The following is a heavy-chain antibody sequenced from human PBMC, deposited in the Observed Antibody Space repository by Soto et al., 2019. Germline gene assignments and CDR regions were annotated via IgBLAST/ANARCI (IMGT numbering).Heavy chain of an antibody. CDR2: INPNSGGT. V-gene: IGHV1-2*04. J-gene: IGHJ6*02. Sequence: QVPLVQSGAEAKKPGASVKVSCKASGYTFTGYYMHWVRQAPGQGLEWMGWINPNSGGTNYAQKFQGWVTMTRDTSISTAYMELSRLRSDDTAVYYCATHYSNPYYYYGMDVWGQGTTVTVSS. CDR3: ATHYSNPYYYYGMDV. CDR1: GYTFTGYY. D-gene: IGHD4-4*01.